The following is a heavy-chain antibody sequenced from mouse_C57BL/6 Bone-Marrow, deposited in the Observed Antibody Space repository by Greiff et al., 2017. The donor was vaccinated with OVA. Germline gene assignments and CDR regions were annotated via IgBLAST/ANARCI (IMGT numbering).Heavy chain of an antibody. Sequence: QVQLQQSGAELVRPGTSVKMSCKASGYTFTNYWIGWAKQRPGHGLEWIGDIYPGGGYTNYNEKFKGKATLTADKSSSTAYMQFSSLTSEDSAIYYGAKWDKGGYYYFDYWGQGTTLTVSS. D-gene: IGHD2-3*01. CDR3: AKWDKGGYYYFDY. CDR1: GYTFTNYW. V-gene: IGHV1-63*01. J-gene: IGHJ2*01. CDR2: IYPGGGYT.